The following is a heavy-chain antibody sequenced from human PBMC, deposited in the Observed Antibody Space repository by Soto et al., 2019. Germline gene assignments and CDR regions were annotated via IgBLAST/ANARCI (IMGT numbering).Heavy chain of an antibody. D-gene: IGHD3-3*01. CDR2: IDNSGDGS. J-gene: IGHJ5*02. CDR1: GFIFRNHV. Sequence: GGSLRLSCAASGFIFRNHVLNWVRQAPGKGLEWVSAIDNSGDGSFYADSVKGRFIISRDNSKDTVFLHMNNLRPEDTAFYYSAKIPSRGMIFGAGSWGQGTLVTVSS. V-gene: IGHV3-23*05. CDR3: AKIPSRGMIFGAGS.